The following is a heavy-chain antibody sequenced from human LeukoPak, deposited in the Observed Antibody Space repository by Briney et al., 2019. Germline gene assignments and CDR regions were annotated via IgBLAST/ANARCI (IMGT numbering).Heavy chain of an antibody. CDR3: AKVLGPSGTYRRAPFDY. J-gene: IGHJ4*02. D-gene: IGHD1-26*01. V-gene: IGHV3-23*01. CDR1: GFTFSSYA. CDR2: ISGSGGST. Sequence: GSLRLSCSASGFTFSSYAMNWVRQAPGKGLEWVSAISGSGGSTSYADSVKGRFTISRDNSKNSLYMQMNSLRVEDTAVYYCAKVLGPSGTYRRAPFDYWGQGTLVTVSS.